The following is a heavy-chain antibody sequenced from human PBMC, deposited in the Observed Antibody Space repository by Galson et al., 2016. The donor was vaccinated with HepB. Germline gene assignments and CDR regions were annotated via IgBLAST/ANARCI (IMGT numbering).Heavy chain of an antibody. CDR3: ARLSRPYGLDV. D-gene: IGHD6-13*01. V-gene: IGHV3-7*01. Sequence: SLRLSCAASGFTLSDYWMTWVRQAPGKGLEWVANINEDGNIKLYVNSVKGRFTISRDNTRNPVYLEMNSLSGDDTAVYYCARLSRPYGLDVWGHGTTVTVSS. CDR2: INEDGNIK. J-gene: IGHJ6*02. CDR1: GFTLSDYW.